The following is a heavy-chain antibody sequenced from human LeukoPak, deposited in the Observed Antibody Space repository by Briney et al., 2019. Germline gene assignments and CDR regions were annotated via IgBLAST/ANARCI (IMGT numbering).Heavy chain of an antibody. CDR2: IYPGDSDT. D-gene: IGHD6-13*01. CDR3: ARTGYSSRWAVDN. V-gene: IGHV5-51*01. CDR1: GDSFINYW. J-gene: IGHJ4*02. Sequence: GESLKISCKGSGDSFINYWIGWVRQMPGEGLEWMGIIYPGDSDTRYSPSFKGQVTISADKSISTAYLQWSSLKTSDTAMYYCARTGYSSRWAVDNWGQGTLVTVSS.